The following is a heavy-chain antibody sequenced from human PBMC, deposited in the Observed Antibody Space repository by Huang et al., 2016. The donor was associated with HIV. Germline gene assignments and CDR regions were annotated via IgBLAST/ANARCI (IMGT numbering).Heavy chain of an antibody. CDR2: LAPRCGST. Sequence: QVQLVQSGAEVKKPGASVKVSCKASGYTFTNYYMHWVRPAPGQGFEWMGILAPRCGSTTSAQKCQGRVPMTRDTSARTFYLELRSLRSEDTAIYYCASPFSFGVALFYWGQGTLVTVSS. D-gene: IGHD3-3*01. CDR3: ASPFSFGVALFY. CDR1: GYTFTNYY. V-gene: IGHV1-46*01. J-gene: IGHJ4*02.